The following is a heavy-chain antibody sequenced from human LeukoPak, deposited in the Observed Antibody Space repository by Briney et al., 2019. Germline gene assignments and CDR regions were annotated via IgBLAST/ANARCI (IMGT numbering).Heavy chain of an antibody. CDR2: IYYSGST. V-gene: IGHV4-39*07. CDR1: GGSISSSSYY. J-gene: IGHJ3*02. CDR3: ARVFRSGGSCYDAFDI. D-gene: IGHD2-15*01. Sequence: SETLSLTCTVSGGSISSSSYYWGWIRQPPGKGLEWIGSIYYSGSTYYNPSLKSRVTISVDTSKNQFSLKLSSVTAADTAVYYCARVFRSGGSCYDAFDIWGRGTMVTVSS.